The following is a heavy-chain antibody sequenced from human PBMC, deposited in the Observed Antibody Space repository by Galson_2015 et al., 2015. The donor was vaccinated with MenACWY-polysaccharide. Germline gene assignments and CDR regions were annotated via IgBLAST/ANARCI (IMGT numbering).Heavy chain of an antibody. CDR2: VSHDGNYE. Sequence: SLRLSCAASGFPFSVYSMNWVRQAPGKGLEWVAVVSHDGNYEYYADSVKGRFNISRDNSKNTLYLGMNSLRVQDTALYYCVRIGHGYSYGGGFDPWGQGALVTVSS. V-gene: IGHV3-30-3*01. D-gene: IGHD5-18*01. J-gene: IGHJ5*02. CDR3: VRIGHGYSYGGGFDP. CDR1: GFPFSVYS.